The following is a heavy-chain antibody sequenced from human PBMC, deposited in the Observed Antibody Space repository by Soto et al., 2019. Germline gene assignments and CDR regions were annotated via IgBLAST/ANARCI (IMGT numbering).Heavy chain of an antibody. J-gene: IGHJ1*01. D-gene: IGHD3-10*01. CDR2: ICGSDGKT. V-gene: IGHV3-23*01. CDR1: GFCFGSYA. Sequence: GGSLILSCAASGFCFGSYALSWVRQAPGKGLEWVSTICGSDGKTFYADSLKGRYSISRDTAQSTLYLQMNSLIADDTAVDYFWRWSSLAFWGQGTRVTVSS. CDR3: WRWSSLAF.